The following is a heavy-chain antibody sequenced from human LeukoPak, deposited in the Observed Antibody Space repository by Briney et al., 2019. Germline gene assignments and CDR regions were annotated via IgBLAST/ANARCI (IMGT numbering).Heavy chain of an antibody. Sequence: PSETLSLTCTVSGGSISSGGYYWSWIRQPPGKGLEWIGYIYYSGSTYYNPSLKSRVTISVDTSKNQFSLKLSSVTAADTAVYYCARVRYSRFSSGYYFDYWGQGTLVTVSS. J-gene: IGHJ4*02. CDR1: GGSISSGGYY. V-gene: IGHV4-31*03. CDR2: IYYSGST. CDR3: ARVRYSRFSSGYYFDY. D-gene: IGHD6-13*01.